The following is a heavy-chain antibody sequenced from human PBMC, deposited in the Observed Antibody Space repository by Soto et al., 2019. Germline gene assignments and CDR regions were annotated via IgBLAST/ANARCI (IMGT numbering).Heavy chain of an antibody. D-gene: IGHD3-3*01. CDR1: GFTFSSYA. V-gene: IGHV3-30-3*01. CDR2: ISYDGSNK. J-gene: IGHJ6*02. Sequence: GGSLRLSCAASGFTFSSYAMHWVRQAPGKGLEWVAVISYDGSNKYYADSVKGRFTISRDNSKNTLYLQMNSLRAEDTAVYYCARDRGITIFGVVRYGMDVWGQGTTVTVSS. CDR3: ARDRGITIFGVVRYGMDV.